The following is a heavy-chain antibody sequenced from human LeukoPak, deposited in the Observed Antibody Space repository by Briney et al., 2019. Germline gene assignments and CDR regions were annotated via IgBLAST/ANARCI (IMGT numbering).Heavy chain of an antibody. V-gene: IGHV3-7*01. CDR3: ARSLWPEDY. D-gene: IGHD5-18*01. Sequence: GGSLRLSCVASGLTFNSHSMSWVRQAPGKGLEWVANIKQDGSEKNYVDSVKGRFTISRDNAKTSLYLQMNSLRAEDTAVYYCARSLWPEDYWGQGTLVTVSS. CDR1: GLTFNSHS. J-gene: IGHJ4*02. CDR2: IKQDGSEK.